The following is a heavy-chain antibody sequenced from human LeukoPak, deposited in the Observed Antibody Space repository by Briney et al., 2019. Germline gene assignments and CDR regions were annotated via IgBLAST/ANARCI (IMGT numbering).Heavy chain of an antibody. D-gene: IGHD1-26*01. CDR1: GFTFSIYW. CDR2: INWDGGST. V-gene: IGHV3-43D*03. J-gene: IGHJ4*02. Sequence: PGGSLRLSCAASGFTFSIYWMHWVRQAPGKGLEWVSFINWDGGSTYYADSVKGRFTISRDNSKNSLYLQMTSLRPEDSALYYCVKDIDSVGVVGADYWGQGTLVTVSS. CDR3: VKDIDSVGVVGADY.